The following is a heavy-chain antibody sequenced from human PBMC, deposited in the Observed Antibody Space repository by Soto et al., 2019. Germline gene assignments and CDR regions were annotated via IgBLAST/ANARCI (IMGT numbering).Heavy chain of an antibody. CDR3: ARELQGLYYFDY. Sequence: ASVKVSCKASEYTFTSYTMHWVRQAPGQRLEWMGWINGGNGNTKYSQKFQGRVTITRDTSASTAYMELSSLRSDDTAVYYCARELQGLYYFDYWGQGTLVTVHS. CDR1: EYTFTSYT. J-gene: IGHJ4*02. CDR2: INGGNGNT. D-gene: IGHD4-4*01. V-gene: IGHV1-3*01.